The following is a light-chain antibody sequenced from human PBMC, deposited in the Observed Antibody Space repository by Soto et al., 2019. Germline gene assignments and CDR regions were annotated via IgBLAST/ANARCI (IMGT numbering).Light chain of an antibody. CDR2: EGS. J-gene: IGLJ2*01. Sequence: QLVLTQPASVSGSPGQSITISCTGSSSDVGRYNIVSWYQQHPGKAPKLMIYEGSQRPSGVSDRFSGSKSGNTASLTISGLQAEDEADYYCCSYAGDRDLIFGGGTKLTVL. V-gene: IGLV2-23*01. CDR1: SSDVGRYNI. CDR3: CSYAGDRDLI.